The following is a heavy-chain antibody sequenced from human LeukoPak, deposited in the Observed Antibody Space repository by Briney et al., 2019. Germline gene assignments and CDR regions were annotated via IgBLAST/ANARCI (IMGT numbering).Heavy chain of an antibody. V-gene: IGHV4-34*01. CDR3: ARVGRDTIFW. D-gene: IGHD3-9*01. CDR1: GGSFSGYY. CDR2: INHSGST. J-gene: IGHJ6*02. Sequence: SETLSLTCAAYGGSFSGYYWSWIRQPPGKGLEWIGEINHSGSTNYNPSLKSRVTISVDTSKNQFSLKLSSVTAADTAVYYCARVGRDTIFWGGQGTTVTVSS.